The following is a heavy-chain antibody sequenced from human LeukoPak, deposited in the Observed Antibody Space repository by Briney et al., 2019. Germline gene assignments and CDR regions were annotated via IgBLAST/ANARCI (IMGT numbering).Heavy chain of an antibody. Sequence: GGSLRLSCAASGFTFSSYWMTWVRQAPGKGLEWVANIKHDESEKHYVDSVQGRFTISRDNAKNTLYLQMNSLRADDTAVYYCAKGGSSWSEMDYWGQGTLVTVSS. V-gene: IGHV3-7*03. CDR2: IKHDESEK. D-gene: IGHD6-13*01. CDR1: GFTFSSYW. J-gene: IGHJ4*02. CDR3: AKGGSSWSEMDY.